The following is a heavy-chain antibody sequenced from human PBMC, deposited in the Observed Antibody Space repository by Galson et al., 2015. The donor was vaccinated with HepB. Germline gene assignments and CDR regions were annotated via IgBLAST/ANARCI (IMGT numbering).Heavy chain of an antibody. CDR2: IHYSGTV. Sequence: QVQLQESGPGLVKPSQTLSLTCTVSGGSIRSGLFYWSWIRQHPGKGLEWIGYIHYSGTVYYHPSLKSRVSISIDMSKNQFSLNLSSVTAADTAVYYCAKVLGGDLGGFDSWGQGTLVTVSS. D-gene: IGHD4-17*01. CDR1: GGSIRSGLFY. V-gene: IGHV4-31*03. CDR3: AKVLGGDLGGFDS. J-gene: IGHJ4*02.